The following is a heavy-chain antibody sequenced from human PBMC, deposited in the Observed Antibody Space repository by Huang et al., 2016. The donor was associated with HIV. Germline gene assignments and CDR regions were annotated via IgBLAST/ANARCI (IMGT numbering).Heavy chain of an antibody. D-gene: IGHD3-10*01. V-gene: IGHV5-51*01. CDR1: GYRFRSNW. J-gene: IGHJ6*02. CDR2: SYPGDSAT. CDR3: ARLIGSPSFYYGLDV. Sequence: EVQLVQSGAEVKKPGESLKISCKGSGYRFRSNWIGWVRQMPGKGLEWMGISYPGDSATSYSPSFQGQVTISADKSINTAYLQWSSLKASDTAMYYCARLIGSPSFYYGLDVWGQGTTVTVSS.